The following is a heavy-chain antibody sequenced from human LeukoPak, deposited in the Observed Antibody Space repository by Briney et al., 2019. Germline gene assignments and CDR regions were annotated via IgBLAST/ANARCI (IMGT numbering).Heavy chain of an antibody. Sequence: PSETLSLTCAVYGGSFSGYYWSWIRQPPGKGLEWIGSIYYSGSTYYNPSLKSRVTISVDTSKNQFSLKLSSVTAADTAVYYCARRRGSGWYDYWGQGTLVTVSS. CDR2: IYYSGST. D-gene: IGHD6-19*01. CDR3: ARRRGSGWYDY. V-gene: IGHV4-34*01. J-gene: IGHJ4*02. CDR1: GGSFSGYY.